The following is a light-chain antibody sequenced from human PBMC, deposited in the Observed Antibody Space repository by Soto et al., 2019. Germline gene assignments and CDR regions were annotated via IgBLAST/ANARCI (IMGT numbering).Light chain of an antibody. CDR2: GAS. CDR3: QHRSQTLT. J-gene: IGKJ5*01. V-gene: IGKV3-11*01. CDR1: QSVRSY. Sequence: EIVLTQSPATLSLSPGERATLSCRASQSVRSYLAWYQQKPGQAPRLLISGASNRATGIPARYSGSGSGTDFTLTISSVEPEDFCVYFGQHRSQTLTF.